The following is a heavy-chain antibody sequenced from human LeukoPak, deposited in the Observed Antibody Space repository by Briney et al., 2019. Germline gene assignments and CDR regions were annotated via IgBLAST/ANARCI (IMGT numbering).Heavy chain of an antibody. CDR2: ISWDGGST. CDR1: GFTFDDYT. J-gene: IGHJ4*02. D-gene: IGHD3-10*01. Sequence: PGGSLRLSCAASGFTFDDYTMHWVRQAPGKGLEWVSVISWDGGSTYYADSVKGRFTISRDNSKNSLYLQMNSLRAEDTAVYYCARSYGSGIFLGYWGQGTLVTVSS. CDR3: ARSYGSGIFLGY. V-gene: IGHV3-43*01.